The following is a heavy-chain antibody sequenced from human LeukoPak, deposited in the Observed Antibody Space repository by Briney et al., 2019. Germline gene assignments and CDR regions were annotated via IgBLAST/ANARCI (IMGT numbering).Heavy chain of an antibody. D-gene: IGHD2-15*01. Sequence: GGSLRLSCAASGFTFSSYSMNWVRQAPGKGLEWVSSISSSSSYIYYADSVKGRFTISRDNAKNSLYLQMNSLRAEDTAVYRCARDFVFGGAIRSMGILRGSYFDYWGQGTLVTVSS. V-gene: IGHV3-21*01. CDR1: GFTFSSYS. CDR2: ISSSSSYI. J-gene: IGHJ4*02. CDR3: ARDFVFGGAIRSMGILRGSYFDY.